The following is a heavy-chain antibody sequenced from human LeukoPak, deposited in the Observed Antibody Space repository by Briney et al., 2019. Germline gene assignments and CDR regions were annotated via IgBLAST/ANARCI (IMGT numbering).Heavy chain of an antibody. CDR1: GFTFSSYG. J-gene: IGHJ3*02. Sequence: GGSLRLSCAASGFTFSSYGMSWVRQAPGKGLEWVANIKQDGSEKYYVDSVKGRFTISRDNAKNSLYLQMNSLRGEDTAVYYCARAGGTYYGIAFDMWGQGTMVTVSS. V-gene: IGHV3-7*01. CDR2: IKQDGSEK. CDR3: ARAGGTYYGIAFDM. D-gene: IGHD1-26*01.